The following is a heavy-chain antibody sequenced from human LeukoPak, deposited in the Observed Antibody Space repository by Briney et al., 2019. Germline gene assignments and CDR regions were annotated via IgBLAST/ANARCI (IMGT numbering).Heavy chain of an antibody. Sequence: ASVKVSCKASGYTFTSYDINWVRQATGQGLEWMGWISAYNGNTNYAQKLQGRVTMTTDTPTSTAYMELRSLRSDDTAVYYCCSLDYYGSGSYYPLPRNWGQGTLVTVSS. V-gene: IGHV1-18*01. CDR1: GYTFTSYD. J-gene: IGHJ4*02. D-gene: IGHD3-10*01. CDR2: ISAYNGNT. CDR3: CSLDYYGSGSYYPLPRN.